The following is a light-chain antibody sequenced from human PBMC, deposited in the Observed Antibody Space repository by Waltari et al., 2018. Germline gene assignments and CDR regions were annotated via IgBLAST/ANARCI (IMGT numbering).Light chain of an antibody. J-gene: IGKJ4*01. V-gene: IGKV3-11*01. CDR2: DAA. Sequence: EILLTQSPVPLSLSPGETATLSCRASQNVNRNLAWYQHKPGQAPRLLIYDAAIRATGIPPRFSGSGSGTDFTLTISSLEPEDFAVYFCQQRDNWPPFTFGGGTKVEIK. CDR3: QQRDNWPPFT. CDR1: QNVNRN.